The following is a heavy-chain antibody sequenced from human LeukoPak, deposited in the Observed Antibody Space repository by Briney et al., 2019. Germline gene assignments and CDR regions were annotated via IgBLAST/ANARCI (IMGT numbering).Heavy chain of an antibody. Sequence: PGGSLRLSGSVSGITVSNYGMSWVRQAPGKGLEWVAGISDSGGGTKYADSVKGRFTISRDNPKNTLYLQMNSLRAEDTAVYFCAKRGVVIRVILVGFHKEAYYFDSWGQGALVTVSS. J-gene: IGHJ4*02. CDR2: ISDSGGGT. V-gene: IGHV3-23*01. CDR1: GITVSNYG. CDR3: AKRGVVIRVILVGFHKEAYYFDS. D-gene: IGHD3-22*01.